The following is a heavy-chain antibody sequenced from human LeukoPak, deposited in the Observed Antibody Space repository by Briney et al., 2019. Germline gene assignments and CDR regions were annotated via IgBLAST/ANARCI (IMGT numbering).Heavy chain of an antibody. J-gene: IGHJ4*02. D-gene: IGHD1-20*01. CDR3: ARASTSNWNDFDY. CDR1: GYTFTGYY. CDR2: INPNSGGT. Sequence: ASVKVSCKASGYTFTGYYMHWVRQAPGQGLEWMGWINPNSGGTNYAQKFQGRVTMTRDTSISTAYMELSSLRSEDTAVYYCARASTSNWNDFDYWGQGTLVTVSS. V-gene: IGHV1-2*02.